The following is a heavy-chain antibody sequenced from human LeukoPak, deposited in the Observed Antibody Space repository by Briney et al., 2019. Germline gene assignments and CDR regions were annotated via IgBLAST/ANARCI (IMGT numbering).Heavy chain of an antibody. J-gene: IGHJ4*02. CDR2: ISGSGHDI. CDR3: AKTRPLDSSSWSHGDY. V-gene: IGHV3-11*01. D-gene: IGHD6-13*01. CDR1: GFIFSEFY. Sequence: GGSLRLSCAASGFIFSEFYMSWVRQSPGKGLEWISYISGSGHDINYVDSVKGRFTVSRDNAKNSLYLQMNSLSADDTAIYYCAKTRPLDSSSWSHGDYWGQGTLVTVSS.